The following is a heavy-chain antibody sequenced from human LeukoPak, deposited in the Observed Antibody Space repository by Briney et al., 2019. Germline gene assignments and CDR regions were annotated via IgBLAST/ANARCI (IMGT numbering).Heavy chain of an antibody. Sequence: GRSLRLSCAASGFTFSSYAMHWVRQAPGKGLEWVAVISYDGSNKYYADSVKGRFTISRDNSKNTLYLQMNSLRAEDTAVYYCAKHLLRGVIRYFDYWGQGTLVTVSS. V-gene: IGHV3-30*04. CDR3: AKHLLRGVIRYFDY. CDR2: ISYDGSNK. D-gene: IGHD3-10*01. J-gene: IGHJ4*02. CDR1: GFTFSSYA.